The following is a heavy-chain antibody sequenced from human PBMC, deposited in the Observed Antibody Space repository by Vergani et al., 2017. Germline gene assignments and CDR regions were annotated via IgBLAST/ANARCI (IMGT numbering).Heavy chain of an antibody. Sequence: QVQLVQSGAEVKKPGSSVKVSCKASGGTFSSYAISWVRQAPGQGLEWMGGIIPIFGTANYAQKFQGRVTITADKSTSTAYMELSSRRSEDTAVYYCARDGGGYYYDSSGYYRPLDYWGQGTLVTVSS. D-gene: IGHD3-22*01. CDR1: GGTFSSYA. J-gene: IGHJ4*02. CDR3: ARDGGGYYYDSSGYYRPLDY. V-gene: IGHV1-69*06. CDR2: IIPIFGTA.